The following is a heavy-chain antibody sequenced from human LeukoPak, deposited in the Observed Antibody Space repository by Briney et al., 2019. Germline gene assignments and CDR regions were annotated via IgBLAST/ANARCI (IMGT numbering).Heavy chain of an antibody. D-gene: IGHD4-11*01. CDR1: GFTFSSYA. CDR3: AKDVYSSYGHFQY. Sequence: PGRSLRLSCAASGFTFSSYAIHWVRQAPGKGLEWVAVISYDGSNKYYADSVKGRFTISRDNSKNTLYLQMNSLRAEDTAVYYCAKDVYSSYGHFQYWGQGTLVTVSS. J-gene: IGHJ1*01. V-gene: IGHV3-30*01. CDR2: ISYDGSNK.